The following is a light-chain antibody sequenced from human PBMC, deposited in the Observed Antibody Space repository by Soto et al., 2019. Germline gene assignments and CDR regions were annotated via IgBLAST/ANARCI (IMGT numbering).Light chain of an antibody. CDR2: AAS. V-gene: IGKV1-39*01. Sequence: DIQMTQSPSSLSASVGGRVTITCRASQTISTYLNWYQQKPGKAPNLLIYAASSLLSGVPSRFSGSGSGTDFTLTISSLRPEDFATYYCQQTYSTPYTFGQGTKLEI. CDR1: QTISTY. J-gene: IGKJ2*01. CDR3: QQTYSTPYT.